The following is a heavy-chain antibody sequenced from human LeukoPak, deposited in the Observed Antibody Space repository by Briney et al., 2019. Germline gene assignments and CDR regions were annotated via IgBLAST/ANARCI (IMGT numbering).Heavy chain of an antibody. J-gene: IGHJ4*02. CDR3: ARQYGSGSSYTPVVDL. CDR2: IYYSGST. Sequence: SETLSLTCTVSGGSISSHYYWIWIRQPPGKELEWIGSIYYSGSTYYNPSLKSRVTISVDTSKNQFSLKLNSLTAAETAVYYCARQYGSGSSYTPVVDLWGQGTLVTVSS. D-gene: IGHD3-10*01. V-gene: IGHV4-39*01. CDR1: GGSISSHYY.